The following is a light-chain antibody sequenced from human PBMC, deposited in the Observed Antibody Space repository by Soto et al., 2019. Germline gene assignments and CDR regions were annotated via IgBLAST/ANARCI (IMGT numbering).Light chain of an antibody. CDR2: AAS. V-gene: IGKV3-15*01. CDR3: QQYNNWPPMYT. J-gene: IGKJ2*01. Sequence: EIVMTQSPATLSVSPGXRATLSCRASQSVSSNLAWYQQKPGQAPRLLIYAASTRATGIPAKFSGSGSGTEFTLTISSLQSEDFAVYYCQQYNNWPPMYTFGQGTKVDIK. CDR1: QSVSSN.